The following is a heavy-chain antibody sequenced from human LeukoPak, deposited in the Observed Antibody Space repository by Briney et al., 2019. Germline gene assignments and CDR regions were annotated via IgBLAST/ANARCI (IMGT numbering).Heavy chain of an antibody. D-gene: IGHD3-22*01. CDR1: GASISSYY. CDR3: ARVLLSSGYST. Sequence: SETLSLTCSVSGASISSYYYNWIRQSPGKGLEWIGYIYYSGITNYSPSLKSRVTMSLDTSNNQFSLKLSSATAADTAVYYCARVLLSSGYSTWGQGTLVTVSS. V-gene: IGHV4-59*01. J-gene: IGHJ5*02. CDR2: IYYSGIT.